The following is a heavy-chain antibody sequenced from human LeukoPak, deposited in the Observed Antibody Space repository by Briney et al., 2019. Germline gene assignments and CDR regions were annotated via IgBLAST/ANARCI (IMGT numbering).Heavy chain of an antibody. CDR3: AKVRRYYGSGSYYLN. CDR1: GFTFSSYA. Sequence: GGSLRLSCAASGFTFSSYAMSWVRQAPGKGLEWVSAISGSGGSTYYADSVKGRFTISRDNSKNTLYLQMNSLRAEDTGVYYCAKVRRYYGSGSYYLNWGQGTLVTVSS. CDR2: ISGSGGST. D-gene: IGHD3-10*01. J-gene: IGHJ4*02. V-gene: IGHV3-23*01.